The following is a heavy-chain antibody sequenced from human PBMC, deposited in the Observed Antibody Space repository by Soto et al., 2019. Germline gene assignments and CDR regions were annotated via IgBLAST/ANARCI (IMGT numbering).Heavy chain of an antibody. D-gene: IGHD3-10*01. V-gene: IGHV3-23*01. J-gene: IGHJ5*02. CDR1: GFTFSSYA. Sequence: PGGSLRLSCAASGFTFSSYAMSWVRQAPGKGLEWVSAISGSGGSTYYADSVKGRFTISRDNSKNTLYLQMNSLRAEDTAVYYCAKNPPRYGSGSYYPLNWFDPWGQGTLVTVSS. CDR2: ISGSGGST. CDR3: AKNPPRYGSGSYYPLNWFDP.